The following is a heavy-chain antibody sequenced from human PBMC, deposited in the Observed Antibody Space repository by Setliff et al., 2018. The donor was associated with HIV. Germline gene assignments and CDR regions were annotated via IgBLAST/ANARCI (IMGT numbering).Heavy chain of an antibody. D-gene: IGHD6-19*01. V-gene: IGHV3-21*01. CDR2: ITSSSTYI. CDR1: GFIFSSYS. J-gene: IGHJ4*02. Sequence: GGSLRLSCAASGFIFSSYSMNWVRQAPGKGLEWVSSITSSSTYIYYADSVEGRFTISRGNAKNSLYLQMNSLRAEDTAVYYCARDRDEYSSGWYSVYWGQGTLVTVSS. CDR3: ARDRDEYSSGWYSVY.